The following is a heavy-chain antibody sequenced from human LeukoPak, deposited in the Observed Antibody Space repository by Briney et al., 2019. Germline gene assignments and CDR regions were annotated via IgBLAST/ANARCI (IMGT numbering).Heavy chain of an antibody. CDR2: INHNGTT. V-gene: IGHV4-34*01. CDR3: ARGEACNGGSCYSSY. Sequence: LETLSLTCAVSGGSSSDYSTSCIRPPPGKGLEWMGDINHNGTTKYNPRLQSGVTISVDTSKNNISLKLGSVTAAHTAVDYCARGEACNGGSCYSSYWGKGALVTVSS. D-gene: IGHD2-15*01. J-gene: IGHJ4*02. CDR1: GGSSSDYS.